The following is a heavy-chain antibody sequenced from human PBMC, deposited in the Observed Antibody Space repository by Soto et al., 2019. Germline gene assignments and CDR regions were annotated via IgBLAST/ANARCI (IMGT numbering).Heavy chain of an antibody. D-gene: IGHD5-12*01. CDR1: GGTFSSYA. CDR3: ARDRNIVATIYNYYGMDV. V-gene: IGHV1-69*13. CDR2: IIPIFGTA. Sequence: GASVKVSCKASGGTFSSYAISWVRQAPGQGLEWMGGIIPIFGTANYAQKFQGRVTITADESTSTAYMELSSLRSEDTAVYYCARDRNIVATIYNYYGMDVWGQGTTVTVPS. J-gene: IGHJ6*02.